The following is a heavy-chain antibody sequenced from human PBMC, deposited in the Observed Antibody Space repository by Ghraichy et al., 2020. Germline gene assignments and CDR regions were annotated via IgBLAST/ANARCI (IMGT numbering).Heavy chain of an antibody. Sequence: ETLRLSCAASGFTFTLFSMSWVRQSPGKGLEWVSSIGGSGSPSFHADSVNGRFTISRDNSNNTLYLQMNSLRFDDTAIYYCAKQKGRGPAFDVWGPGTMVTVSS. CDR2: IGGSGSPS. CDR1: GFTFTLFS. J-gene: IGHJ3*01. CDR3: AKQKGRGPAFDV. V-gene: IGHV3-23*01. D-gene: IGHD3/OR15-3a*01.